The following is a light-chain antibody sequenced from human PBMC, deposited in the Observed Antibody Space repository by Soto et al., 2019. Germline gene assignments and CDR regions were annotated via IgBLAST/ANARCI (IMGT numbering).Light chain of an antibody. CDR2: TNS. J-gene: IGLJ1*01. Sequence: QAVVTQPPSASGTPGQRVTISCSGSSSNIGSNTVKWYQHLPGTAPKLLIYTNSQRPSGVPDRFSGSKSGTSASLAISGLQSGDEADYYCAAWDDSLNGLVFGTGTKVTVL. CDR3: AAWDDSLNGLV. V-gene: IGLV1-44*01. CDR1: SSNIGSNT.